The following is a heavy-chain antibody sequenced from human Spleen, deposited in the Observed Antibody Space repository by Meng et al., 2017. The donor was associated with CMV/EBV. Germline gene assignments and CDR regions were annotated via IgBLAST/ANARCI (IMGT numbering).Heavy chain of an antibody. D-gene: IGHD3-3*02. CDR3: ARGRVTDYPLTF. V-gene: IGHV1-69*10. J-gene: IGHJ4*02. CDR2: IIPFAALT. Sequence: SVKVSCKASGGTFSSYAISWVRQAPGQGLEWMGGIIPFAALTNYGRRFQGRVTIIADKSTSTAYMELTGLTSEDTAVYYCARGRVTDYPLTFWGQGTLVTVSS. CDR1: GGTFSSYA.